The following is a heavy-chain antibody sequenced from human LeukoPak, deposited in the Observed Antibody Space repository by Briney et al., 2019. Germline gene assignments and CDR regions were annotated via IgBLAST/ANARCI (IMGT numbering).Heavy chain of an antibody. D-gene: IGHD1-26*01. CDR2: INPSGGST. J-gene: IGHJ6*02. Sequence: GASVKVSCKASGYTFTSYYMHWVRQAPGQGLEWMGIINPSGGSTSYAQKFQGRVTMTRDTSTSTVYMELSSLRSEDTAVYYCAILGATTEDYYYYYGMDVWGQGTTVTVSS. V-gene: IGHV1-46*01. CDR1: GYTFTSYY. CDR3: AILGATTEDYYYYYGMDV.